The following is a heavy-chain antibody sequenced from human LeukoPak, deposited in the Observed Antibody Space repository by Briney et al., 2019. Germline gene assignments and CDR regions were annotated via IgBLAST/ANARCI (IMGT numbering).Heavy chain of an antibody. J-gene: IGHJ6*03. V-gene: IGHV1-58*02. CDR3: AASYSSSWYYYYYMDV. D-gene: IGHD6-13*01. CDR2: SVVGSGNT. CDR1: GFTFTSSA. Sequence: SVKVSCKASGFTFTSSAMQWVRQARGQRLEWIGWSVVGSGNTNYAQKFQERATITRDMSTSTAYMELSSLRSEDTAVYYCAASYSSSWYYYYYMDVWGKGTTVTVSS.